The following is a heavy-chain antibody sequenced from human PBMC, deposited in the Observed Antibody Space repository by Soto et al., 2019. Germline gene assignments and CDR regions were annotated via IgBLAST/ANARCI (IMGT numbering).Heavy chain of an antibody. J-gene: IGHJ6*03. D-gene: IGHD6-6*01. CDR2: IYYSGST. V-gene: IGHV4-59*01. CDR1: GGSISSYY. CDR3: ARTQARLVDYYYMDV. Sequence: QVQLQESGPGLVKPSETLSLTCTVSGGSISSYYWSWIRQPPGKGLEWIGYIYYSGSTNYNPSLKSRVTISVDTSNNQFSLKLSSVTAADTAVYYCARTQARLVDYYYMDVWGKGTTVTVSS.